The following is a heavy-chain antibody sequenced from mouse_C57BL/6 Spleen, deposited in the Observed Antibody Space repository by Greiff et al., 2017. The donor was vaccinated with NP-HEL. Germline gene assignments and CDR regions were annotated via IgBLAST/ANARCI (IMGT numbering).Heavy chain of an antibody. CDR3: ATSEGFAY. CDR2: ISDGGSYT. Sequence: DVKLVESGGGLVKPGGSLKLSCAASGFTFSSYAMSWVRQTPEKRLEWVATISDGGSYTYYPDNVKGRFTISRDNAKNNLYLQMSHLKSEDTAMYYCATSEGFAYWGQGTLVTVSA. D-gene: IGHD6-1*01. J-gene: IGHJ3*01. CDR1: GFTFSSYA. V-gene: IGHV5-4*03.